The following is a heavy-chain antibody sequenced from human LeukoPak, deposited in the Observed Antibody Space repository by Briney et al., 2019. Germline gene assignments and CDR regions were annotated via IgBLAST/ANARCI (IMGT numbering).Heavy chain of an antibody. J-gene: IGHJ6*02. Sequence: GGSLRLSCVASGFTFNTYGMNWVRQAPGKGLEWVAVISHHGSNKFYADSVKGRFTISRDNAKNSLYLQMNSLRAEDTAVYYCASVISYYGMDVWGQGTTVTVSS. CDR3: ASVISYYGMDV. CDR2: ISHHGSNK. D-gene: IGHD2-21*01. V-gene: IGHV3-30*03. CDR1: GFTFNTYG.